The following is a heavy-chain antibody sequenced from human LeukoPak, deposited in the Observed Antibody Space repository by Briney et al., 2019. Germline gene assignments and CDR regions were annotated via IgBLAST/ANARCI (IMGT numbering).Heavy chain of an antibody. CDR1: GFTFSSYG. V-gene: IGHV3-30*02. Sequence: GGSLRLSCAASGFTFSSYGMHWVRQAPGKWLEWVAFIRYDGSNKYYADSVKGRFTISRDNSKNTLYLQMNSLRAEDTAVYYCAKPSAPAYPPLEAVGYYYYMDVWGKGTTVTVSS. J-gene: IGHJ6*03. D-gene: IGHD1-1*01. CDR3: AKPSAPAYPPLEAVGYYYYMDV. CDR2: IRYDGSNK.